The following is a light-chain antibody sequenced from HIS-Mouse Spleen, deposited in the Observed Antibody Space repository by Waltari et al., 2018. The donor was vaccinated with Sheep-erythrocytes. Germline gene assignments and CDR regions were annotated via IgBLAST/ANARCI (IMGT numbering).Light chain of an antibody. J-gene: IGKJ4*01. CDR2: WAS. V-gene: IGKV4-1*01. Sequence: DIVMTQSPDSLAVSLAERAPITCTSSQSVLYSSNNKNYLAWYQQKPGQPPKLLIYWASTRESGVPDRFSGSGSGTDFTLTISSLQAEDVAVYYCQQYYSTPLTFGGGTKVEIK. CDR1: QSVLYSSNNKNY. CDR3: QQYYSTPLT.